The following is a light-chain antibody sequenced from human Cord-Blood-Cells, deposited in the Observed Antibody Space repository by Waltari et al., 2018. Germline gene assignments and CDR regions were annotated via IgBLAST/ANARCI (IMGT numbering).Light chain of an antibody. V-gene: IGLV2-14*01. CDR1: SSDVGGYNY. J-gene: IGLJ3*02. Sequence: QSALTQPASLSGSPGQSITISCTGTSSDVGGYNYVSWYQQHPGKAPQLMMYDVSKLPSGVSNRFSGSKSGNTASLTISGLQAEDEADYYCSSYTSSSTWVFGGGTKLTVL. CDR3: SSYTSSSTWV. CDR2: DVS.